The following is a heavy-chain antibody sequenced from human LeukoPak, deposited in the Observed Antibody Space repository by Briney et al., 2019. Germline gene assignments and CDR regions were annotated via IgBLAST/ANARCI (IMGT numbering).Heavy chain of an antibody. CDR1: GFTFSNYW. D-gene: IGHD3-22*01. V-gene: IGHV3-23*01. CDR2: ISGSGGST. Sequence: GGSLRLSCAASGFTFSNYWMSWVRQAPGKGLEWVSAISGSGGSTYYADSVKGRFTISRDNSKNTLYLQMNSLRAEDTAVYYCAKEGPRITMIVVVTFFDYWGQGTLVTVSS. CDR3: AKEGPRITMIVVVTFFDY. J-gene: IGHJ4*02.